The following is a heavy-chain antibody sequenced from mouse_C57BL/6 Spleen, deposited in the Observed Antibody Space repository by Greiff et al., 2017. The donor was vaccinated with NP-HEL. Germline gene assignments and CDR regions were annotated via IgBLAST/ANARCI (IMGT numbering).Heavy chain of an antibody. J-gene: IGHJ2*01. D-gene: IGHD3-2*02. Sequence: QVQLQQPGAELVKPGASVKLSCKASGYTFTSYWMHWVKQRPGQGLEWIGLIHPNSGSTNYNEKFKSKATLTVDKSASTAYMQLSSLTSEDSAVYDGAKERGTAQAAVDDWGQGTTVTVSS. CDR1: GYTFTSYW. V-gene: IGHV1-64*01. CDR3: AKERGTAQAAVDD. CDR2: IHPNSGST.